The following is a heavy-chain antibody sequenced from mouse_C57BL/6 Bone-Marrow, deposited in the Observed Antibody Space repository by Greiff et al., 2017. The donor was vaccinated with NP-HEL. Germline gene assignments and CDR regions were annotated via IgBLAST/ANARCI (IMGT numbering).Heavy chain of an antibody. Sequence: QVQLQQPGAELVMPGASVKLSCKASGYTFTSYWMHWVKQRPGQGLEWIGEIDPSDSDTNYNQKFKGKSTLTVDKSSSTAYMQLSSLTSEDSAVFYCARGPNYNGSSYWDFEVWGTGTTVTVSS. V-gene: IGHV1-69*01. D-gene: IGHD1-1*01. CDR2: IDPSDSDT. CDR3: ARGPNYNGSSYWDFEV. CDR1: GYTFTSYW. J-gene: IGHJ1*03.